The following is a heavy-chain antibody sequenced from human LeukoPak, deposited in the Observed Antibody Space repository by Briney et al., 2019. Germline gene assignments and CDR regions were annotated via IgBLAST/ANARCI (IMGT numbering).Heavy chain of an antibody. Sequence: GGSLRLSCAASGFTFNTYWMHWVRPAPGKGLGWVSRINSDGSTTDYPDSVKGRFTISRDNVKNTLYLQMNSLRAEDTAMYYCARDKYGGNSNAFDIWGQGTMVTVAS. CDR3: ARDKYGGNSNAFDI. V-gene: IGHV3-74*01. J-gene: IGHJ3*02. D-gene: IGHD4-23*01. CDR2: INSDGSTT. CDR1: GFTFNTYW.